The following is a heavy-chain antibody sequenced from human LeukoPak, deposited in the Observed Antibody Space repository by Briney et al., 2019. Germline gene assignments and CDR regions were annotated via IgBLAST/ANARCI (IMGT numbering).Heavy chain of an antibody. CDR2: ISYDGSNK. CDR1: GFSFSDYG. D-gene: IGHD3-22*01. Sequence: GGSLRLSCAASGFSFSDYGMHWVRQAPGKGLEWVAVISYDGSNKYYADSVRGRFTISRDNSKNTLYLQMNSLRAEDTAVYYCAREAGHYYDSSGYFDYWGQGTLVTVSS. CDR3: AREAGHYYDSSGYFDY. J-gene: IGHJ4*02. V-gene: IGHV3-30*03.